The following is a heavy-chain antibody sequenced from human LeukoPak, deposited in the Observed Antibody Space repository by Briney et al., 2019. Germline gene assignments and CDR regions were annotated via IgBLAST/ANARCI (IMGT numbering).Heavy chain of an antibody. Sequence: PGRSLRLSCAASGFTFSSYAMHWVRQAPGKGLDWVAFVRYDGNNPYYSASVKGRFTISRDNSKNTVLLQMNNLRLADAALYYCARGSRYGDYPSYCDFWGQGTLVTVSS. D-gene: IGHD4-17*01. CDR1: GFTFSSYA. CDR3: ARGSRYGDYPSYCDF. J-gene: IGHJ4*02. CDR2: VRYDGNNP. V-gene: IGHV3-30*04.